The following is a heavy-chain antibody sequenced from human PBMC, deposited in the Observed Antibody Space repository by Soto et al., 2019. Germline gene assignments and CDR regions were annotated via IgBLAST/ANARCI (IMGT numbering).Heavy chain of an antibody. CDR3: AREGARLPRSYYYGMDV. CDR2: IIPIFGTA. CDR1: GGTFSSYA. V-gene: IGHV1-69*13. Sequence: SVKVSCKASGGTFSSYAISWVRQAPGQGLEWMGGIIPIFGTANYAQKFQGRVTITVDESTSTAYMELSSLRSEDTAVYYCAREGARLPRSYYYGMDVWGQGTTVTVSS. J-gene: IGHJ6*02. D-gene: IGHD3-16*01.